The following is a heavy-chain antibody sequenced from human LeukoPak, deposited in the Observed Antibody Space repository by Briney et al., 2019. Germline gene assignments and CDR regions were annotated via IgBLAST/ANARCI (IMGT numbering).Heavy chain of an antibody. J-gene: IGHJ6*02. Sequence: GGSLRLSCAASGFTFSSYWMSWVRQAPGKGLEWVSSISSSSSYIYYADSVKGRFTISRDNAKNSLYLQMNSLRAEDTALYYCAKDMYSSSSNYYYYYAMDVWGQGTTVTVSS. CDR3: AKDMYSSSSNYYYYYAMDV. V-gene: IGHV3-21*04. CDR1: GFTFSSYW. CDR2: ISSSSSYI. D-gene: IGHD6-13*01.